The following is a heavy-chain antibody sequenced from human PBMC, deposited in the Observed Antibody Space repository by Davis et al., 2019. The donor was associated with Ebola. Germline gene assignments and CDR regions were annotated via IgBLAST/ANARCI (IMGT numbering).Heavy chain of an antibody. J-gene: IGHJ5*02. CDR2: INHSGST. V-gene: IGHV4-34*01. Sequence: MPGGSLRLSCAASGFTFSSYWMSWVRKPQGKGLEWIGKINHSGSTNYNPSLKSRVTISVDTSKNQFSLKLSSVTAADTAVYYCARARPYWFDPWGQGTLVTVSS. CDR3: ARARPYWFDP. CDR1: GFTFSSYW.